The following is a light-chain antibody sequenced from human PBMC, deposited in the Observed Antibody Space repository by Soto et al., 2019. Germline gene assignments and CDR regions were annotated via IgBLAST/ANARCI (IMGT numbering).Light chain of an antibody. J-gene: IGKJ4*01. CDR3: QQYKRWPPMLS. CDR2: DTS. Sequence: EIILTQSPATLYLSPGERATLSCRARQSLTSNLSWYQQRPGQAPSLLIYDTSTRATDIPAMFSGSGSGTESHLTIASLQSEDFAVYHCQQYKRWPPMLSFGEG. CDR1: QSLTSN. V-gene: IGKV3-15*01.